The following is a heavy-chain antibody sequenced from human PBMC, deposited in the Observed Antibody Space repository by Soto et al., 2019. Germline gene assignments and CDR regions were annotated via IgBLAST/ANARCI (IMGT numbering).Heavy chain of an antibody. CDR1: GFTFGSYG. J-gene: IGHJ4*02. D-gene: IGHD2-15*01. CDR2: IWYDGSNK. Sequence: QVQLVESGGGVVQPGRSLRLSCAASGFTFGSYGMHWVRQAPGKGLEWVAVIWYDGSNKYYADSVKGRFTISRDNSKNXLYLQMNSLRAEDTAVYYCARQHIVVVVAATPLDYWGQGTLVTVSS. V-gene: IGHV3-33*01. CDR3: ARQHIVVVVAATPLDY.